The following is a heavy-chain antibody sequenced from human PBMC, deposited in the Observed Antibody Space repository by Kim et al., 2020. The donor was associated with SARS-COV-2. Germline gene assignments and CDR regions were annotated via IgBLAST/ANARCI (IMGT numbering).Heavy chain of an antibody. CDR1: GLTFSDNW. Sequence: GGSLRLSCTASGLTFSDNWMYWVRQAPGEGLVWVSRINTDGSITTYADSVKGRFTISRDNAKSTLYLQMNSLRVDDTAVYYCAKLAVTIPIDYWGPVTL. CDR2: INTDGSIT. J-gene: IGHJ4*02. CDR3: AKLAVTIPIDY. D-gene: IGHD6-19*01. V-gene: IGHV3-74*01.